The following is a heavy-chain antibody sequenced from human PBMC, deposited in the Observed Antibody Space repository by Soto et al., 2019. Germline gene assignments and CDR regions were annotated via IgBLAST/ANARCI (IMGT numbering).Heavy chain of an antibody. CDR1: GYIFINYY. D-gene: IGHD6-13*01. Sequence: QVQLVQSVAAVKKPGDAVKISCKTSGYIFINYYIHWVRQAPGQGLEWVALFNPMSGSTNYAQQLQGSGTVTSDTSTSTVYMELSSPISADTAVYYCARDLAAADYWGQGTLGTVAS. CDR3: ARDLAAADY. J-gene: IGHJ4*02. CDR2: FNPMSGST. V-gene: IGHV1-46*04.